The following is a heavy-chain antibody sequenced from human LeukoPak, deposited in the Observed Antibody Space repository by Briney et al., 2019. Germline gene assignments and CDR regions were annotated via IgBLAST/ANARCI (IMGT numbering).Heavy chain of an antibody. J-gene: IGHJ6*02. Sequence: PGGSLRLSCAASGFXFSSYSMNWVRQAPGKGLEWVSSISSSSSYIYYADSVKGRFTISRDNAKNSLYLQMNSLRAEDTAVYYCARPYGDYVIDYYYYYGMDVWGQGTTVTVSS. D-gene: IGHD4-17*01. CDR2: ISSSSSYI. V-gene: IGHV3-21*01. CDR1: GFXFSSYS. CDR3: ARPYGDYVIDYYYYYGMDV.